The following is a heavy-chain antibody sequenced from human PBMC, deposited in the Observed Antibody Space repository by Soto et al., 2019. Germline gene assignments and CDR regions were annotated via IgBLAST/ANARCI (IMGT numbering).Heavy chain of an antibody. J-gene: IGHJ4*02. CDR1: GFTFSTYA. D-gene: IGHD3-22*01. CDR3: ARRRAGSGYYLDH. Sequence: QVQLVESGGGVVQPGGSLRLSCVASGFTFSTYAIHWVRQAPGKGLEWVALVSVDGSLEYYADSVKGRSTVSRDNSKSTLYFQMNSLRTADTAFYYCARRRAGSGYYLDHWGQGTLVTVSS. V-gene: IGHV3-30-3*01. CDR2: VSVDGSLE.